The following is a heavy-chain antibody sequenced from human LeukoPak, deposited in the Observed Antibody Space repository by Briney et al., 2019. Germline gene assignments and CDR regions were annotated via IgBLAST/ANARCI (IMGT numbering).Heavy chain of an antibody. V-gene: IGHV1-2*02. CDR3: AREPARLGESKRKYYFDY. J-gene: IGHJ4*02. D-gene: IGHD3-16*01. Sequence: ASVKVSCKASGYTFTGFYMHWVRQAPGQGLEWMGWINPNSGGTNYAQKFRGRVTMTRDTSISTAYMELSRLRSDDTAVYYCAREPARLGESKRKYYFDYWGQGTLVTVSS. CDR2: INPNSGGT. CDR1: GYTFTGFY.